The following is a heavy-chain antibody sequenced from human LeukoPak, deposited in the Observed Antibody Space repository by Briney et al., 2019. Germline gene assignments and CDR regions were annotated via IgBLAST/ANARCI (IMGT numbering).Heavy chain of an antibody. CDR2: ISWNTGNI. CDR3: AKGSFGVVIINILDY. D-gene: IGHD3-3*01. Sequence: GRSLRLSCAASGFTFDDYGMHRVRQAPGKGLEWVSSISWNTGNIGYADSVKGRFTISRDNAKNFLYLQMNSLRTEDTALYYCAKGSFGVVIINILDYWGQGTLVTVSS. V-gene: IGHV3-9*01. CDR1: GFTFDDYG. J-gene: IGHJ4*02.